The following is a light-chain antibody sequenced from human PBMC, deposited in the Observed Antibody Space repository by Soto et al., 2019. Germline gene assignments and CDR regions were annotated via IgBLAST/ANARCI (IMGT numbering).Light chain of an antibody. CDR2: DAS. Sequence: DIQMTQSPSSLFASAGDRVTITCQATQDINIYLNWYQQKPGKAPNLLAYDASNLEIGVPSRFSGSGSGTHFTFTISSLQTEDIGTYYCQQYDILPITFGRGTRLEIK. CDR3: QQYDILPIT. J-gene: IGKJ5*01. V-gene: IGKV1-33*01. CDR1: QDINIY.